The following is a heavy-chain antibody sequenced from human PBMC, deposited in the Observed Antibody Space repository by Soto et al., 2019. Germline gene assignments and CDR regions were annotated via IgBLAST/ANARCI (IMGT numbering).Heavy chain of an antibody. D-gene: IGHD2-2*01. V-gene: IGHV4-39*07. Sequence: SETLSLTCTVSGGSISSSSYYWGWIRQPPGKGLEWIGSIYYSGSTNYNPSLKSRVTISVDTSKNQFSLKLSSVTAADTAVYYCARDLVVPAAMGYYYYGMDVWGQGTTVTVSS. CDR3: ARDLVVPAAMGYYYYGMDV. CDR2: IYYSGST. J-gene: IGHJ6*02. CDR1: GGSISSSSYY.